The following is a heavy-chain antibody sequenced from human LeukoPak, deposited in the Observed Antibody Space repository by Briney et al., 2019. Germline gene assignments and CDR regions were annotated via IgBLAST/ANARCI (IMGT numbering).Heavy chain of an antibody. CDR3: ARGAQLWTRYNWFDP. CDR2: MNPISGNT. CDR1: GYTFTSYD. J-gene: IGHJ5*02. Sequence: ASVKVSCKASGYTFTSYDINWVRQATGQGLEWMGWMNPISGNTGYAQKFQGRVTMTRNTSISTAYMELSSLRSEDTAVYYCARGAQLWTRYNWFDPWGQGTLVTVSS. D-gene: IGHD5-18*01. V-gene: IGHV1-8*01.